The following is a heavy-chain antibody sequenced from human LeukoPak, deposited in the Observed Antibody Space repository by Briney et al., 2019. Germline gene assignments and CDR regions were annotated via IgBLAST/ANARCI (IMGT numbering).Heavy chain of an antibody. V-gene: IGHV4-30-2*01. Sequence: SETLSLTCAVSGGSISSGGYSWSWTRQPPGKGLEWIGYIYHSGSTYYNPSLKSRVTISVDRSKNQFSLKLSSVTAADTAVYYCARGYKSGSSSPRYFDLWGRGTLVTVSS. CDR1: GGSISSGGYS. CDR2: IYHSGST. CDR3: ARGYKSGSSSPRYFDL. J-gene: IGHJ2*01. D-gene: IGHD6-6*01.